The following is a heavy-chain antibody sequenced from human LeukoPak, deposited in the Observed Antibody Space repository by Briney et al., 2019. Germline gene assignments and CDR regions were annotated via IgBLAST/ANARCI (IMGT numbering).Heavy chain of an antibody. V-gene: IGHV4-34*01. Sequence: PSETLSLTCAVYGGSFSGYYWSWIRQPPGKGLEWIGEINHSGSTNYNPSLTSRVTISVDASKNQFSLKLSSVTAADTAVYYCARDYFPTRIAVAALNWFDPWGQGTLVTVSS. J-gene: IGHJ5*02. CDR3: ARDYFPTRIAVAALNWFDP. CDR2: INHSGST. D-gene: IGHD6-19*01. CDR1: GGSFSGYY.